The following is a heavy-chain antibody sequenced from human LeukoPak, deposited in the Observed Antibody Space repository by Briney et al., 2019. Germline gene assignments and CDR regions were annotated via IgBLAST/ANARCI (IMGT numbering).Heavy chain of an antibody. CDR3: ATRIAAAGGFDY. D-gene: IGHD6-13*01. V-gene: IGHV4-34*01. Sequence: SETLSLTCAVYGGSFSAYYWSWIRQPPGKGLEWIGEINHSGSTNYNPSLKSRVTISVDTSKNQFFLKLNSVTAADTAVYYCATRIAAAGGFDYWGQGTLVTVSS. CDR2: INHSGST. J-gene: IGHJ4*02. CDR1: GGSFSAYY.